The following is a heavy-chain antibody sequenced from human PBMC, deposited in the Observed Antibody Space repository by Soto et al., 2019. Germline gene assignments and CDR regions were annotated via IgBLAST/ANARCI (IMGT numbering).Heavy chain of an antibody. Sequence: GASVKASCKGRCYTFTKIGISWVRQAPGQGLEWMGWINTYNGNTNHAQKLQGRVTMTTDTSTSTAYMELRSLRSDDTAVYYCARGVGSGTYYNQYNWFDPWG. CDR2: INTYNGNT. CDR1: CYTFTKIG. D-gene: IGHD3-10*01. CDR3: ARGVGSGTYYNQYNWFDP. J-gene: IGHJ5*02. V-gene: IGHV1-18*01.